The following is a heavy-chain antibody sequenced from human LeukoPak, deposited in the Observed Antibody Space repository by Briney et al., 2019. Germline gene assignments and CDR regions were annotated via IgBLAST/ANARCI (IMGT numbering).Heavy chain of an antibody. CDR1: GFPFSSYA. V-gene: IGHV3-23*01. Sequence: GGSLRLSCSASGFPFSSYAMHWVRQAPGKGLEYVSAISDSGGSTYYADSVKGRFTISRDNSKSTLYLQMNSLRAEDTAVYYCAKDRFSSGSYNFDYWGQGTLVTVSS. CDR2: ISDSGGST. D-gene: IGHD6-19*01. CDR3: AKDRFSSGSYNFDY. J-gene: IGHJ4*02.